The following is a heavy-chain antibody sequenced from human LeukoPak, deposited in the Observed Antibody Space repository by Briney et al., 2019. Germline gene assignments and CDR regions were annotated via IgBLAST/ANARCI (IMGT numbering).Heavy chain of an antibody. J-gene: IGHJ4*02. CDR1: GFTFSGFA. D-gene: IGHD3-9*01. V-gene: IGHV3-23*01. Sequence: GGSLRLSCAASGFTFSGFAMSWVRQAPGKGLEWVSTISGSGGSTYYADSVKGRFTISRDNSKNTLYLQMNSLRAEDTAVYYCAKDSDYDILTMSFDYWGQGTLVTVSS. CDR3: AKDSDYDILTMSFDY. CDR2: ISGSGGST.